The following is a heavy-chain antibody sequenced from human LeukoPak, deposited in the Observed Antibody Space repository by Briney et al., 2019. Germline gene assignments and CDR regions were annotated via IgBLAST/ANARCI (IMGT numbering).Heavy chain of an antibody. CDR1: GGSINNY. CDR2: IYYSGST. J-gene: IGHJ4*02. D-gene: IGHD2-15*01. Sequence: SETLSLTCTVSGGSINNYWSWIRQPPGKGLEWIGYIYYSGSTNYNPSLKSRVTISVDTSKNQFSLKLSSVTAADTAVYYCARHSRPRGCSGSYYFDYWGQGTLVTVSS. V-gene: IGHV4-59*08. CDR3: ARHSRPRGCSGSYYFDY.